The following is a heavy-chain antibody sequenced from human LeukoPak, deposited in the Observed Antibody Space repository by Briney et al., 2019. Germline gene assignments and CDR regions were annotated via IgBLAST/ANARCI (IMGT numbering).Heavy chain of an antibody. V-gene: IGHV3-74*01. CDR2: INSDGSST. CDR3: ARDVFIVGATNWFDP. J-gene: IGHJ5*02. Sequence: GGSLRLSCAASGFTFSSYWMHWVRQAPGKGLVWVSRINSDGSSTSYADSVKGRFTISRDNAKNTLYLQMNSLRAEDTAVYYCARDVFIVGATNWFDPWGQGTLVTVSS. CDR1: GFTFSSYW. D-gene: IGHD1-26*01.